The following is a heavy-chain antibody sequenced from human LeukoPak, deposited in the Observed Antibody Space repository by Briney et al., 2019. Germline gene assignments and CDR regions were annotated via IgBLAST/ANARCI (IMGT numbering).Heavy chain of an antibody. Sequence: ASVKVSCKASGYTFTSYDINWVRQATGQGLEWMGWMNPNSGNTGYAQKFQGGVTMTRNTSISTAYMELSSLRSEDTAVYYCARGRGKNKGYSYGYTGDYWGQGTLVTVSS. CDR1: GYTFTSYD. CDR2: MNPNSGNT. D-gene: IGHD5-18*01. V-gene: IGHV1-8*01. J-gene: IGHJ4*02. CDR3: ARGRGKNKGYSYGYTGDY.